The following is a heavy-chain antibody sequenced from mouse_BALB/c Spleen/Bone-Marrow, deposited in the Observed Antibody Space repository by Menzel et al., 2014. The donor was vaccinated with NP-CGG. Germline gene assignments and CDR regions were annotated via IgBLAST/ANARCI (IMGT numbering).Heavy chain of an antibody. J-gene: IGHJ4*01. V-gene: IGHV1-14*01. CDR3: ARGGYGNVYYGMDY. CDR2: INPYNDGT. CDR1: GYTFTSYV. Sequence: EVKLMESGPELVKPGASVKMSCKASGYTFTSYVMHWVKQKPGQGLEWIGYINPYNDGTKYNEKFKGKATLTSDKSSSTAYMELSSLTSEDSAVYYCARGGYGNVYYGMDYWGQGTSVTVSS. D-gene: IGHD2-10*02.